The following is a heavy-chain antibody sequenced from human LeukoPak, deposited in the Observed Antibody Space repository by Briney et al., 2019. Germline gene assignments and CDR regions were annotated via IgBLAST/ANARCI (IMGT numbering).Heavy chain of an antibody. D-gene: IGHD3-3*01. Sequence: SETLSLTCAVYGGSFSGYYWSWIRQPPGKGLEWIGEINHSGSTNNNPSLKSRVTISVDTSKNQFSLKLSSVTAADTAVYYCARSGGEWSLSGGISWFDPWGQGTLSPSPQ. V-gene: IGHV4-34*01. J-gene: IGHJ5*02. CDR2: INHSGST. CDR1: GGSFSGYY. CDR3: ARSGGEWSLSGGISWFDP.